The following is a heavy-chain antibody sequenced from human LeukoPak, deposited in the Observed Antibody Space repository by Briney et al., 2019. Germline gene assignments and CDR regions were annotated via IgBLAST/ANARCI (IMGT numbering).Heavy chain of an antibody. D-gene: IGHD3-22*01. CDR3: ARQTIVVLNSDAY. J-gene: IGHJ4*02. V-gene: IGHV3-48*04. Sequence: GGTLRLSCAASGFTLSSYSMNWVRQAPGKGLEWVSYVKGRFTISRDNAKNSLYLQMNSLRAEDTAVYYCARQTIVVLNSDAYWGQGTLVTVSS. CDR1: GFTLSSYS.